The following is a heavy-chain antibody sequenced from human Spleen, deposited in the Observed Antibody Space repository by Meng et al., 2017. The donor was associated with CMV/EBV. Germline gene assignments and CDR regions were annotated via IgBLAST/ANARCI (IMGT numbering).Heavy chain of an antibody. D-gene: IGHD3-10*01. Sequence: GSLRLSCTVSGGSIRSSTYYWGWIRQPPGKGLEWIGSIYFLGSSYYNPSLKSRVTISVDTSKKQFSLKLSSGTAADTAVYYCARDPRVNGMDVWGQGTTVTVSS. CDR2: IYFLGSS. CDR3: ARDPRVNGMDV. J-gene: IGHJ6*02. V-gene: IGHV4-39*07. CDR1: GGSIRSSTYY.